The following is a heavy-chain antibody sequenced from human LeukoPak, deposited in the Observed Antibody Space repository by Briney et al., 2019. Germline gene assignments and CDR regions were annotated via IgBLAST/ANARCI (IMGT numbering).Heavy chain of an antibody. Sequence: QAGGSLRLSCAASGFTFSSYGMHWVRQAPGKGLEWVAFIRYDGSNKYYADSVKGRFTISRDNSKNTLYLQMNSLRAEDTAVYYCAKDDYSNYRPADYWGQGTLVTVSS. V-gene: IGHV3-30*02. D-gene: IGHD4-11*01. CDR3: AKDDYSNYRPADY. CDR1: GFTFSSYG. CDR2: IRYDGSNK. J-gene: IGHJ4*02.